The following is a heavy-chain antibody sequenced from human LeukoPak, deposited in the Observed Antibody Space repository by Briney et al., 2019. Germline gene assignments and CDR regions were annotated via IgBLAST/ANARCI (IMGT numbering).Heavy chain of an antibody. CDR2: IYTSGST. Sequence: SETLSLTCTVSGGSISSGSYYWSWTRQPAGKGLEWIGRIYTSGSTNYNPSLKSRVTISVDTSKNQFSLKLSSVTAADTAVYYCAREDIVVVPAAYSWYNWFDPWGQGTLVTVSS. D-gene: IGHD2-2*01. V-gene: IGHV4-61*02. CDR1: GGSISSGSYY. J-gene: IGHJ5*02. CDR3: AREDIVVVPAAYSWYNWFDP.